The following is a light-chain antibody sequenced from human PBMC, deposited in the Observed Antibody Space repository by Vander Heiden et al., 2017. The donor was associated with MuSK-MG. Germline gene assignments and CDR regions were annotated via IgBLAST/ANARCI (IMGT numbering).Light chain of an antibody. CDR3: QQDNSYPWT. CDR2: DAS. V-gene: IGKV1-5*01. CDR1: QSISSW. Sequence: DIQMTQSPSTLSASLADRVTITCRASQSISSWLAWYQQKPGKAPKLLIYDASSLESGVPSRFSGIGSGTEFTRTSSSLQPDDFATYYCQQDNSYPWTFGQGTKVEIK. J-gene: IGKJ1*01.